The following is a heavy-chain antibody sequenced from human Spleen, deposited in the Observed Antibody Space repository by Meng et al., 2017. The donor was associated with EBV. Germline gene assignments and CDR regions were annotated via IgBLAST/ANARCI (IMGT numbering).Heavy chain of an antibody. D-gene: IGHD3-10*01. J-gene: IGHJ4*02. V-gene: IGHV1-69*01. CDR3: ASESGRGFTPDY. CDR2: LIPMSDAP. CDR1: GDTFNSYA. Sequence: QVMLVQFGAEVKSPGSPVRVSCKSSGDTFNSYAISWVRQAPGQGLEWMGGLIPMSDAPHYAQKFQDRVRITADESTSTHYMDLSGLRSEDTAVYYRASESGRGFTPDYWGQGTLVIVSS.